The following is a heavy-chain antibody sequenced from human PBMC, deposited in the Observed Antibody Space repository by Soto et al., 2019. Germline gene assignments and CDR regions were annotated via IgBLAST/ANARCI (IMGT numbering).Heavy chain of an antibody. J-gene: IGHJ4*02. Sequence: QITLNESGPTQVKPRQTLTLTCTFSGFSLTTSGVGVGWIRQSPGKAPEWLALIYWDDDKRYGPSLKSRLTNTNDTSKNQVVLTTADLDPADTATYYCAHRVLRTVFGLVTTTAIYFDFWGQGTPVAVSS. CDR2: IYWDDDK. V-gene: IGHV2-5*05. D-gene: IGHD3-3*01. CDR1: GFSLTTSGVG. CDR3: AHRVLRTVFGLVTTTAIYFDF.